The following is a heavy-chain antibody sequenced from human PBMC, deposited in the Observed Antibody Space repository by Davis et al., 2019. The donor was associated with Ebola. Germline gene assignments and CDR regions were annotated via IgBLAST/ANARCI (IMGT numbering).Heavy chain of an antibody. CDR2: IYSGGTT. CDR3: ARAVQGVAATVPYYYYGMDV. V-gene: IGHV3-53*01. Sequence: GGSLRLSCAASGFSVSSNYMNWVRQAPGKGLEWVSVIYSGGTTYYADSVKGRFTISRDNSKNTLNLQINSLRAEDTAVYHCARAVQGVAATVPYYYYGMDVWGQGATVAVSS. J-gene: IGHJ6*02. CDR1: GFSVSSNY. D-gene: IGHD6-25*01.